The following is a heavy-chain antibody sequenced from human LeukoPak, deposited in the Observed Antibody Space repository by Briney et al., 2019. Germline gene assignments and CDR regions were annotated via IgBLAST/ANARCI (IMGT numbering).Heavy chain of an antibody. V-gene: IGHV4-59*01. CDR2: IYYSGST. CDR3: ARGVVSYYYGSGTFPFDY. Sequence: SETLSLTCTVCGGSISSYYWSWIRQPPGKGLEWMGYIYYSGSTNYNPSLKSRVTISVDTSKNQFSLKLSSVTAADTAVYYCARGVVSYYYGSGTFPFDYWGQGTLVTVSS. D-gene: IGHD3-10*01. J-gene: IGHJ4*02. CDR1: GGSISSYY.